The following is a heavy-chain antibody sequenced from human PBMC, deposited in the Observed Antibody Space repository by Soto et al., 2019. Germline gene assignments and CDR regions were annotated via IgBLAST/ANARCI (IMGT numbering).Heavy chain of an antibody. CDR3: AKGAPLLAAGTWWFDP. CDR1: GFTFTSYA. CDR2: ISYSGHTT. J-gene: IGHJ5*02. Sequence: PGLSLRLSCAASGFTFTSYAMNWVRQAPWQGLEWVSTISYSGHTTYYADSVKGRFTISRDNSNNTLYLQMDSLRGEDTAVYYCAKGAPLLAAGTWWFDPWGQGTLVTVSS. D-gene: IGHD6-13*01. V-gene: IGHV3-23*01.